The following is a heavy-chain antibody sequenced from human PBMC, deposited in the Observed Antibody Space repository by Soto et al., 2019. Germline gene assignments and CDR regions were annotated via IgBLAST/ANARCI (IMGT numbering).Heavy chain of an antibody. Sequence: SVKVSCKASGGTFSSYTISWVRQAPGQGLEWMGRIIPILGIANYAQKFQGRVTITADKSTSTAYMELSSLRSEDTAVYYCAREVVEVIPVAGNAFDIWGKGKRFTVPS. CDR2: IIPILGIA. J-gene: IGHJ3*02. CDR3: AREVVEVIPVAGNAFDI. CDR1: GGTFSSYT. V-gene: IGHV1-69*04. D-gene: IGHD6-19*01.